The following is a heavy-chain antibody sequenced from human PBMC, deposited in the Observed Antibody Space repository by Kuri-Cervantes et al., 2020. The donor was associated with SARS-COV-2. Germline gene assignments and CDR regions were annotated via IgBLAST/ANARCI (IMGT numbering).Heavy chain of an antibody. CDR1: GFTFGDYA. CDR2: ISYDGSNK. D-gene: IGHD3-3*01. V-gene: IGHV3-30-3*01. CDR3: VTWYDFWSGYSRGRFDY. J-gene: IGHJ4*02. Sequence: GESLKISCTASGFTFGDYAMSWVRQAPGKGLEWVAVISYDGSNKYYADSVKGRFTISRDNSKNTLYLQMNSLRAEDTAVYYCVTWYDFWSGYSRGRFDYWGQGTLVTVSS.